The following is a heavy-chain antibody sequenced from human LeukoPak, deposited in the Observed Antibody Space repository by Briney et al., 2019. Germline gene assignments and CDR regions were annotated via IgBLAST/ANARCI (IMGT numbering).Heavy chain of an antibody. V-gene: IGHV4-59*08. CDR2: IYYSGST. CDR3: ARLRSIAARDYYYGMDV. CDR1: GGSISSYY. Sequence: PSETLSLTCTVSGGSISSYYWSWIRQPPGKGLEWIGYIYYSGSTNYNPSLKSRVTISVDTSKNQFSLKLSSVTAADTAVYYCARLRSIAARDYYYGMDVWGQGPTVTVSS. D-gene: IGHD6-6*01. J-gene: IGHJ6*02.